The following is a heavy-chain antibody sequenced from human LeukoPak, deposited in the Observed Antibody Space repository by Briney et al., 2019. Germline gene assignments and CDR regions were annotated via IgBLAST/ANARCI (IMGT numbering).Heavy chain of an antibody. V-gene: IGHV3-30*04. J-gene: IGHJ6*04. CDR3: AVSPKVVEV. D-gene: IGHD2-2*01. CDR2: ISYDGSNT. CDR1: GFTFSSYA. Sequence: PGGSLRLSCAASGFTFSSYAMHWVRQAPGKGLEWVAVISYDGSNTYYADSVKGRFTISRDNSKNTLYLQMNSLRAEDTAIYYCAVSPKVVEVWGKGTTVTVSS.